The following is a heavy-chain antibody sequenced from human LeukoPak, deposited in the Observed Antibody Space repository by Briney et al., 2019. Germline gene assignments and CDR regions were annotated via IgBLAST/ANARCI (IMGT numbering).Heavy chain of an antibody. V-gene: IGHV3-15*01. D-gene: IGHD6-6*01. J-gene: IGHJ4*02. CDR3: TTDRGLASRPLFDL. CDR2: IRSTTDGGTT. CDR1: GLSFSDAW. Sequence: GGXLRLSCVASGLSFSDAWMSWVRQVPGKGLERVGHIRSTTDGGTTHYAAPVKGRFTMSRDGSRNTVYLQMNNLKTEDTAVYYCTTDRGLASRPLFDLWGQGTMVTVSS.